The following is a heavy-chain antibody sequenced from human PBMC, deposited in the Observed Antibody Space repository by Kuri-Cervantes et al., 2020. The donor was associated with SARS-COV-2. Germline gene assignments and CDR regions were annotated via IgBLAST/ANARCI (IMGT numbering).Heavy chain of an antibody. CDR1: GFTFSSYG. J-gene: IGHJ4*02. CDR2: IRYDGSNK. V-gene: IGHV3-30*02. D-gene: IGHD1-26*01. Sequence: GGSLRLSCAASGFTFSSYGMHWVRQAPGKGLEWVAFIRYDGSNKYYADSVKGRFTISRDNSKNTLYLQMNSLKTEDTAVYYCTTDPGKGSSLHIYIYFNYWGQGTLVTVSS. CDR3: TTDPGKGSSLHIYIYFNY.